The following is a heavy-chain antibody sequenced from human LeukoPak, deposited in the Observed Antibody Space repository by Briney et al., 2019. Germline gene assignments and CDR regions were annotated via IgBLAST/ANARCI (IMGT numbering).Heavy chain of an antibody. CDR1: GFTVSSNY. Sequence: PGGSLRLSCAASGFTVSSNYMSWVRQAPGKGLEWVSVIYSGGSTYYADSVKGRFTISRDNSKNTLYLQMNRLRVEDSAVYYCARASHDGDGFDIWGRGTMVTVSS. D-gene: IGHD3-16*01. V-gene: IGHV3-66*01. CDR3: ARASHDGDGFDI. CDR2: IYSGGST. J-gene: IGHJ3*02.